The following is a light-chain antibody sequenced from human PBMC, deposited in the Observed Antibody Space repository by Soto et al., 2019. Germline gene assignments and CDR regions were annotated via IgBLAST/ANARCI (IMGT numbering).Light chain of an antibody. Sequence: DIQMTQSPSTLSASVGDTVTVTCRASQSVSGWLAWYQQKPGEAPKLLIYAASNLQSGVPSRFSGSGSGTDFTLTISSLQPEDFATYYCQQSYSTPITFGQGTRLEIK. CDR3: QQSYSTPIT. V-gene: IGKV1-39*01. J-gene: IGKJ5*01. CDR2: AAS. CDR1: QSVSGW.